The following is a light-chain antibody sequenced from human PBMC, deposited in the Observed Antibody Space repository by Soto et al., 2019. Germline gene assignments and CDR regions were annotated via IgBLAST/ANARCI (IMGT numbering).Light chain of an antibody. V-gene: IGLV2-14*01. CDR1: SSDVGGYNY. J-gene: IGLJ3*02. CDR2: EVS. Sequence: AALTQPASVSGSTGQAITISCTGTSSDVGGYNYVSWYQQHPGKAPKLMIYEVSNRPSGVSNRFSGSKSGNTASLTISGLQAEDEADYYCSAYTSSSTWVFGGGTQLTVL. CDR3: SAYTSSSTWV.